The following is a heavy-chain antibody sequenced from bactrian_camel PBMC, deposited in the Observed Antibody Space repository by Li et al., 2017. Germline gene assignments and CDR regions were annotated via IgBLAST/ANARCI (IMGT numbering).Heavy chain of an antibody. Sequence: QVQLVESGGGSVQAGESLRLACVMSGYLYGNYYMAWFRQAPGKEREGVAGLYPVNGNTWYADSVKGRFTISKDNAEKTLYLQMNSLSPEDTGMYYCAATGECVGGSWLRLTQQMYRHWGQGTQVTV. CDR2: LYPVNGNT. CDR1: GYLYGNYY. D-gene: IGHD5*01. J-gene: IGHJ4*01. V-gene: IGHV3S28*01. CDR3: AATGECVGGSWLRLTQQMYRH.